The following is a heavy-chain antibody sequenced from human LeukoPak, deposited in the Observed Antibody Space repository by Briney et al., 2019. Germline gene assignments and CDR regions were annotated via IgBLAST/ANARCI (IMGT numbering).Heavy chain of an antibody. D-gene: IGHD2-21*01. CDR2: ISAYNGNT. J-gene: IGHJ4*02. CDR1: GYTFTSYG. CDR3: ARSSSILWRIDY. V-gene: IGHV1-18*01. Sequence: ASVKVSCRAAGYTFTSYGISWVRQAPGQGLEWMGWISAYNGNTNYAQKFQGRVTITTDESTSTAYMELSSLRSEDTAVYYCARSSSILWRIDYWGQGTLVTVSS.